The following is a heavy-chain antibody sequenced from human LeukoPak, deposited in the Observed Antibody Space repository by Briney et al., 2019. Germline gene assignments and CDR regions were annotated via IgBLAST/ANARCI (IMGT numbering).Heavy chain of an antibody. J-gene: IGHJ4*02. CDR2: ISGSGGST. CDR3: ARPGPSNWDEYYFDY. Sequence: GGSLRLSCAASGFTFSSYAMSWVRQAPGKGLEWVSAISGSGGSTYYADSVKGRFTISRDSAKNSLYLQMNSLRAEDTAVYYCARPGPSNWDEYYFDYWGQGTLVTVSS. D-gene: IGHD7-27*01. V-gene: IGHV3-23*01. CDR1: GFTFSSYA.